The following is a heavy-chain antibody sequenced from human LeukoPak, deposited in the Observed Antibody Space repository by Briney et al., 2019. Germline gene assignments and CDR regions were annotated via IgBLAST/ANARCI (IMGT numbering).Heavy chain of an antibody. CDR1: GYTFTNYY. V-gene: IGHV1-46*01. D-gene: IGHD6-19*01. CDR3: ARAWDSVAPKHLFDY. CDR2: INPSVGTT. Sequence: WASVKVSCKASGYTFTNYYIHWVRQAPGQGLDWMGTINPSVGTTRSAQGRVTLTRDTSTNTVYMELSTLRSEDTAVYYCARAWDSVAPKHLFDYWGQGTLVTVSS. J-gene: IGHJ4*02.